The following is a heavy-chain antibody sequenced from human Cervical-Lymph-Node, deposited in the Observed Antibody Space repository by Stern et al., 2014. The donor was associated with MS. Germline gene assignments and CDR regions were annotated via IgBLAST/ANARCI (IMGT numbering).Heavy chain of an antibody. CDR1: GFTFSSYA. CDR3: AKQEYSSSCSQVVMDV. D-gene: IGHD6-13*01. J-gene: IGHJ6*02. Sequence: EVQLVESGGGVVQPGGSLRLSCAASGFTFSSYAMRWVRQAPGKGLEWVAGVRGSGGSTYYADSVKGRFTMSRDNSQDKLYMTMNNLRAEDTAVYYGAKQEYSSSCSQVVMDVWGQGTPVTVSS. CDR2: VRGSGGST. V-gene: IGHV3-23*04.